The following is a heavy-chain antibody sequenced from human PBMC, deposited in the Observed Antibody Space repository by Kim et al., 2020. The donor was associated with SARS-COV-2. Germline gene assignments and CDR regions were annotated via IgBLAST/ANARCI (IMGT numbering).Heavy chain of an antibody. CDR3: AHSYCSGGSCISYNWFDP. D-gene: IGHD2-15*01. CDR1: GFSLSTSGVG. CDR2: IYWDDDK. V-gene: IGHV2-5*02. J-gene: IGHJ5*02. Sequence: SGPTLVNPTQTLTLTCTFSGFSLSTSGVGVGWIRQPPGKALEWLALIYWDDDKRYSPSLKSRLTITKDTSKNQVVLTMTNMDPVDTATYYCAHSYCSGGSCISYNWFDPWGQGTLVTVSS.